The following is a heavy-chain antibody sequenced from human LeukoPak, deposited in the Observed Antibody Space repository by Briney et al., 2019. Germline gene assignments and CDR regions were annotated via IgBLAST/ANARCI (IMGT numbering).Heavy chain of an antibody. CDR3: ARLGTAMVDAFDI. J-gene: IGHJ3*02. CDR2: ISYDGSNK. D-gene: IGHD5-18*01. V-gene: IGHV3-30*04. Sequence: GRSLRLSCAASGFTFSSYAMHWVRQAPGKGLEWVAVISYDGSNKYYADSVKGRFTISRDNSKNTLYLQMNSLRAEDTAVYYCARLGTAMVDAFDIWGQGTMVTVSS. CDR1: GFTFSSYA.